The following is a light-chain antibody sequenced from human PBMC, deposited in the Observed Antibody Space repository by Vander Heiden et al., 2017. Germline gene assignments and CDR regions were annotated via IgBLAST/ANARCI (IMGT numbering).Light chain of an antibody. J-gene: IGKJ1*01. CDR3: QQYKSYPWT. V-gene: IGKV1-5*03. CDR2: NAS. Sequence: DIQMTQSPSTLSVSVGDTVTITCRASLSITRYLAWFQQKPRKAPKLLMFNASDLENGVPSRFRGSGFGTEFALTITSLQPDDFATYYCQQYKSYPWTFGQGTKVEVK. CDR1: LSITRY.